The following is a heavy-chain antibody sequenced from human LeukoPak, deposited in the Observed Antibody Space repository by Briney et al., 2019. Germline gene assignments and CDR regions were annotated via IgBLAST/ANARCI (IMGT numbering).Heavy chain of an antibody. D-gene: IGHD4-17*01. V-gene: IGHV3-23*01. CDR3: AKVTHDDYGDYVFDY. CDR1: GFTFSSYA. CDR2: ISGSGGST. J-gene: IGHJ4*02. Sequence: GGSLRLSCAASGFTFSSYAMSWVRQAPGKGLEWVTAISGSGGSTYYADSVEGRFTISRDNSKNTLYLQMNSLRAEDTAVYYCAKVTHDDYGDYVFDYWGQGTLVTVSS.